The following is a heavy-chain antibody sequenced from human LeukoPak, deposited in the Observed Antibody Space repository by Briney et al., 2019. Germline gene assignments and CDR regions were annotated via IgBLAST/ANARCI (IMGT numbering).Heavy chain of an antibody. CDR1: GFTFNTYT. CDR3: ARDQGIAPRD. V-gene: IGHV4-34*01. CDR2: INHSGST. Sequence: LRLSCAASGFTFNTYTMHWVRQPPGKGLEWIGEINHSGSTNYNPSLKSRVTISVDTSKNQFSLKLSSVTAADTAVYYCARDQGIAPRDWGQGTLVTVSS. D-gene: IGHD6-13*01. J-gene: IGHJ4*02.